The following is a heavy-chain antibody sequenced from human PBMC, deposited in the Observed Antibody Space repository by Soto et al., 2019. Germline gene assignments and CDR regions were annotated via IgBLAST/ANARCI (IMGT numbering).Heavy chain of an antibody. CDR1: GFTFSNAW. J-gene: IGHJ3*02. Sequence: EVQLVESGGGLVKPGGSLRLSCAASGFTFSNAWMRWVRQAPGKGLEWVGRIKSKTDGGTTDYAAPVKGRFTISSDDSKNTLYLQMNSLKAEDTAVYYCTAYSGYDDAFDIWGQGTMVTVSS. D-gene: IGHD5-12*01. CDR3: TAYSGYDDAFDI. V-gene: IGHV3-15*01. CDR2: IKSKTDGGTT.